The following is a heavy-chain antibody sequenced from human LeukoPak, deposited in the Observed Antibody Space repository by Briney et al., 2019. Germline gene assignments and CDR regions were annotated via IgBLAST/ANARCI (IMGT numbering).Heavy chain of an antibody. Sequence: GGSLRLSCAASGFTFSSYGMHWVRQAPGKGLEWVAVISYDGSNKYYADSVKGRFTISRDNSKNTLYLQMNSLRAEDTAVYYCARDSSSITMIVVVILEGAFDIWGQGTMVTVSS. J-gene: IGHJ3*02. CDR3: ARDSSSITMIVVVILEGAFDI. CDR1: GFTFSSYG. CDR2: ISYDGSNK. D-gene: IGHD3-22*01. V-gene: IGHV3-30*03.